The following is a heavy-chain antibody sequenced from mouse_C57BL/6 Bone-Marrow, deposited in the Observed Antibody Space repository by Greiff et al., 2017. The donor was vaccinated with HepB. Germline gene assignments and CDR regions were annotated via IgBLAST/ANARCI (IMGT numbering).Heavy chain of an antibody. CDR2: IYPGGGYT. V-gene: IGHV1-63*01. Sequence: QVQLQQSGAELVRPGTSVKMSCKASGYTFTNYWIGWAKQRPGHGLEWIGDIYPGGGYTNYNEKFKGKATLTADKSSSTAYMQFSSLTSEDSAIYYWARGATVVARLFDYWGQGTTLTVSS. CDR1: GYTFTNYW. CDR3: ARGATVVARLFDY. J-gene: IGHJ2*01. D-gene: IGHD1-1*01.